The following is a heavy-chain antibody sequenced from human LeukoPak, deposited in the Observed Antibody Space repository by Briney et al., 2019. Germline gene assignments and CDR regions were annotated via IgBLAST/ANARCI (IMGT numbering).Heavy chain of an antibody. CDR1: GYSFTSYW. D-gene: IGHD6-19*01. CDR2: IYPGDSDT. CDR3: ARQYSSGWYEGRDYFYYMDV. V-gene: IGHV5-51*01. Sequence: GESLKISCKGSGYSFTSYWIGWVRQMPGKGLEWMGIIYPGDSDTRYSPSFQGQVTISADKSISTAYLQWSSLKASDTAMYYCARQYSSGWYEGRDYFYYMDVWGKGTTVTVSS. J-gene: IGHJ6*03.